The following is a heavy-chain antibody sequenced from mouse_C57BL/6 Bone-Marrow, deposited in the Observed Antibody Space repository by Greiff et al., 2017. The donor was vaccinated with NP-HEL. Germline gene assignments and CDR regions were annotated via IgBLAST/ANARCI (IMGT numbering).Heavy chain of an antibody. V-gene: IGHV1-50*01. CDR1: GYTFTSYW. CDR2: IDPSDSYT. CDR3: ASDPFAY. J-gene: IGHJ3*01. Sequence: QVQLQQPGAELVKPGASVKLSCKASGYTFTSYWMQWVKQRPGQGLEWIGEIDPSDSYTNYNQKFKGKATLTVDTSSSTAYMQLSSLTSEDSAVYYWASDPFAYWGQGTLVTVSA.